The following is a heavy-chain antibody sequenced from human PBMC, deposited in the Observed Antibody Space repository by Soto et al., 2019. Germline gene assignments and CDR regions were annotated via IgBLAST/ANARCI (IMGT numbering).Heavy chain of an antibody. J-gene: IGHJ6*02. CDR3: ARDRSGSSGYYGMDV. CDR1: GFTFSDPY. V-gene: IGHV3-72*01. D-gene: IGHD3-10*01. Sequence: GGSLRLSCAASGFTFSDPYMDWVRQAPGKGLEWVGRIKNRANSYTTEYAASVKGRFTISRDDSKNSLYLQMNSLKTEDTAVYYCARDRSGSSGYYGMDVWGQGTTVTVSS. CDR2: IKNRANSYTT.